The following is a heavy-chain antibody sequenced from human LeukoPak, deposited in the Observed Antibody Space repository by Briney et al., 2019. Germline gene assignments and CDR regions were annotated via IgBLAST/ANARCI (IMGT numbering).Heavy chain of an antibody. J-gene: IGHJ4*02. Sequence: PGGSLRLSCAASGFTFSSYSMNWVRQAPGKGLEWVSSIRSSSSYIYYADSVKGRFTISRDNAKNSLYLQMNSLRAEDTAVYYCARVCLCYDNHIDYWGQGTLVTVSS. CDR2: IRSSSSYI. CDR3: ARVCLCYDNHIDY. V-gene: IGHV3-21*01. D-gene: IGHD3-22*01. CDR1: GFTFSSYS.